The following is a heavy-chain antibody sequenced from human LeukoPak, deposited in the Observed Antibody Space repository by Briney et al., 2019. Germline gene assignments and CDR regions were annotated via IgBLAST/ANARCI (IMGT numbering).Heavy chain of an antibody. D-gene: IGHD6-13*01. V-gene: IGHV4-34*01. CDR2: INHSGST. J-gene: IGHJ5*02. Sequence: SETLSLTCAVYGGSFSGYYWSWIRQPPGKGLEWIGEINHSGSTNYNPSLKSRVTISVDTSKNQFSLKLSSVTAADTAVYYCARGRSKKFDPWGQGTLVTVPS. CDR1: GGSFSGYY. CDR3: ARGRSKKFDP.